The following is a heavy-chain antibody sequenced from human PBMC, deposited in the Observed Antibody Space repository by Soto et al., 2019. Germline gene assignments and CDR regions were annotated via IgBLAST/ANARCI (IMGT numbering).Heavy chain of an antibody. CDR1: GGSISSYY. Sequence: PSXTLALTCTVSGGSISSYYCSWIRQPPGKGLEWIGYIYYRGSTNYNPSLKSRVTISVDTSKNQFSLKLSSVTAADTAVYYCAREKKNYYDSSGYCDYWGQGTLVTVSS. D-gene: IGHD3-22*01. V-gene: IGHV4-59*12. CDR2: IYYRGST. CDR3: AREKKNYYDSSGYCDY. J-gene: IGHJ4*02.